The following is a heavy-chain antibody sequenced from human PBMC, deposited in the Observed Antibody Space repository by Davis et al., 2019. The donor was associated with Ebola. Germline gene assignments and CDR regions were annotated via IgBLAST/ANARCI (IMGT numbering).Heavy chain of an antibody. CDR3: ARDSMTVAFYWYFDL. D-gene: IGHD6-19*01. CDR1: GFTFSSYG. Sequence: GGSLRLSCAASGFTFSSYGMHWVRQAPGKGLEWVAVIWCDGSNKYYADSVKGRFTISRDNSKNTLYLQMNSLRAEDTAVYYCARDSMTVAFYWYFDLWGRGTLVTVSS. J-gene: IGHJ2*01. V-gene: IGHV3-33*01. CDR2: IWCDGSNK.